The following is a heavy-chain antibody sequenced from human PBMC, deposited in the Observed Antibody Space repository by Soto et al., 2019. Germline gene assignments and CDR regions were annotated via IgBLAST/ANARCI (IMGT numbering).Heavy chain of an antibody. V-gene: IGHV4-59*08. D-gene: IGHD3-9*01. CDR2: MYYSGDS. CDR3: ARLEGLATISYYFDF. J-gene: IGHJ4*02. CDR1: DGNIINYH. Sequence: SETMCVTWTVADGNIINYHWSWIRQPPGKGLEWIGHMYYSGDSRYAPSLKSRVTISVDTSKSQFSLKLNSVTAADSAVYFCARLEGLATISYYFDFWGPGALVTVSS.